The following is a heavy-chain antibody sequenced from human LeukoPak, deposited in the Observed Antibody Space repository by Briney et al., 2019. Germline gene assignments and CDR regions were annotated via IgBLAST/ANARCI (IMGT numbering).Heavy chain of an antibody. CDR2: ISYDGSNK. J-gene: IGHJ4*02. CDR1: GFTFSSYG. D-gene: IGHD5-12*01. CDR3: ANLIVATKGRSEFDY. V-gene: IGHV3-30*18. Sequence: GGSLRFSCAASGFTFSSYGMHWVRQAPGKGLEWVAVISYDGSNKYYADSVKGRFTISRDNSKNTLYLQMNSLRAEDTAVYYCANLIVATKGRSEFDYWGQGTLVTVSS.